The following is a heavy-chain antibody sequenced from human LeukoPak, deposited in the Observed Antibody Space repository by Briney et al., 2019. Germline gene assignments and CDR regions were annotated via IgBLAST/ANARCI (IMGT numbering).Heavy chain of an antibody. CDR3: ARRPAQGYCSGGTCFSWFDP. Sequence: GESLKISCKGSGYSFTTYWIGWVRQMPGKGLEWMGIIYPGDSDVRYSPSFQGQVTISADKSISTAFLQWSSLKASDTAIYYCARRPAQGYCSGGTCFSWFDPWGQGTLVTVSS. D-gene: IGHD2-15*01. V-gene: IGHV5-51*01. CDR2: IYPGDSDV. J-gene: IGHJ5*02. CDR1: GYSFTTYW.